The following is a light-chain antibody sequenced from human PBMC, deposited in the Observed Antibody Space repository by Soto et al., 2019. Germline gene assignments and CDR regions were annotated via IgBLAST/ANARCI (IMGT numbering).Light chain of an antibody. J-gene: IGKJ1*01. CDR2: LGS. CDR3: MQALQTPPT. CDR1: QSLLHSNGHNN. V-gene: IGKV2-28*01. Sequence: DIVMTQSPLSLPVTPGEPASISCRSSQSLLHSNGHNNLDWYLQKPGQSPQLLIYLGSNRASGVPDRFSGSGSGTDFTLKISRVEAEDVGVYYCMQALQTPPTFGQGTKVEIK.